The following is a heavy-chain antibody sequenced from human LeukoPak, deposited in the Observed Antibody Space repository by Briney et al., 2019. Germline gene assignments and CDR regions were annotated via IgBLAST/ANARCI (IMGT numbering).Heavy chain of an antibody. CDR1: GFTFSDYA. CDR3: AKDRYSGSYSRNYYYGMDV. V-gene: IGHV3-64*04. D-gene: IGHD1-26*01. Sequence: GGSLRLSCSASGFTFSDYAMHWVRQAPGRGLQFVSAISSSGDYTSYSDSVKGRFTISRDNSKNTLYLQMNSLRAEDTAVYYCAKDRYSGSYSRNYYYGMDVWGQGTTATVS. J-gene: IGHJ6*02. CDR2: ISSSGDYT.